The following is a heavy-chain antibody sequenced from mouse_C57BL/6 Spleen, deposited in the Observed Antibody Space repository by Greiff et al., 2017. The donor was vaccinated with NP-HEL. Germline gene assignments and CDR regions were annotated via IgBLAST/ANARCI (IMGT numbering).Heavy chain of an antibody. J-gene: IGHJ1*03. D-gene: IGHD4-1*01. CDR3: TRGELGRYFDV. Sequence: VHLVESGAELVRPGASVTLSCKASGYTFTDYEMHWVKQTPVHGLEWIGAIDPETGGTAYNQKFKGKAILTADKSSSTAYMELRSLTSEDSAVYYCTRGELGRYFDVWGTGTTVTVSS. V-gene: IGHV1-15*01. CDR2: IDPETGGT. CDR1: GYTFTDYE.